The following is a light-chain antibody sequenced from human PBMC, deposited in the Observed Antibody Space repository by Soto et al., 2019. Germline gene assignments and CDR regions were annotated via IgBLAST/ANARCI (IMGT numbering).Light chain of an antibody. J-gene: IGKJ5*01. CDR3: QQLYIFPLT. Sequence: DNQLTHSPSVLSASDEDRVTITCRASQGIRNDLAWYQQKPGKAPNLLMYAASTLQSGVPSRFSGGESGTEYTLTISSLQPEDSATYYCQQLYIFPLTFGQGTRLEI. CDR2: AAS. V-gene: IGKV1-9*01. CDR1: QGIRND.